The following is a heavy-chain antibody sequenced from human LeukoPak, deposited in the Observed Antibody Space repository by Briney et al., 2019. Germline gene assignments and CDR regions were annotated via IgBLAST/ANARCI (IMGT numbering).Heavy chain of an antibody. J-gene: IGHJ4*02. D-gene: IGHD6-13*01. CDR2: IRYDGSNK. CDR3: AKDPAVYTSSWYVVY. CDR1: GFTFRNFG. Sequence: GGSLRLSCAAYGFTFRNFGMYWVRQAPGKGLEWVAFIRYDGSNKYYADSVKDRFIISRDNSKNTLYLQMNSLRAEDTAVYYCAKDPAVYTSSWYVVYWGQGTLVTVSS. V-gene: IGHV3-30*02.